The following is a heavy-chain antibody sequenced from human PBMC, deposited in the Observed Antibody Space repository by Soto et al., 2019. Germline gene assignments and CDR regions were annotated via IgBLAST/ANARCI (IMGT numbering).Heavy chain of an antibody. CDR2: ITADGGT. V-gene: IGHV3-23*01. Sequence: EVQVLESGGGLVQPGGSLRLSCEGSEFTVSGHAMTWIRQAPGKGPEWVSTITADGGTYYADSVKGRFAMSRDTSENTLYLLMNSLGAEDPAAYYCAPHVSCSGGSCQYDAFAIRGQGTMVTVSS. D-gene: IGHD2-15*01. CDR1: EFTVSGHA. J-gene: IGHJ3*02. CDR3: APHVSCSGGSCQYDAFAI.